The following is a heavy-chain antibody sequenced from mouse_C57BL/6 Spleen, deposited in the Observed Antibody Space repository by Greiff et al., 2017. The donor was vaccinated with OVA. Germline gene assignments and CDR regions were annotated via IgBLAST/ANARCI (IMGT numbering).Heavy chain of an antibody. CDR2: IYPGSGST. V-gene: IGHV1-55*01. Sequence: VQLKQPGAELVKPGASVKMSCKASGYTFTSYWLTWVKQRPGQGLEWIGDIYPGSGSTNYNEKFTSKATLTVDTSSSSAYMQLSSLTSADSAVSYCARGCDYFDYWGQGTTLTVSS. CDR3: ARGCDYFDY. J-gene: IGHJ2*01. CDR1: GYTFTSYW.